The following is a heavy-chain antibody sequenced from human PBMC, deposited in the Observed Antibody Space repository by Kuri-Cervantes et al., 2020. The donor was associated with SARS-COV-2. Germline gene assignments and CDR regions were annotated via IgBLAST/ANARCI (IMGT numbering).Heavy chain of an antibody. D-gene: IGHD6-13*01. Sequence: ASVKVSCKASGYTFTGYYMHWVRQAPGQGLEWMGWINPNSGGTNYAQKFQGWVTMTRDTSISTAYMELSRLRSDDTAVYYCARDERGYSSNWFDPRGQGTLVTVSS. V-gene: IGHV1-2*04. J-gene: IGHJ5*02. CDR1: GYTFTGYY. CDR3: ARDERGYSSNWFDP. CDR2: INPNSGGT.